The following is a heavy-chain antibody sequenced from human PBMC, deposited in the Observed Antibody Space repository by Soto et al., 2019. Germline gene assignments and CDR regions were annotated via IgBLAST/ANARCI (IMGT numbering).Heavy chain of an antibody. CDR3: AKDGASGSYPPYYYFGMDV. J-gene: IGHJ6*02. CDR2: ISGSGGNA. D-gene: IGHD1-26*01. CDR1: GFTFSSYA. V-gene: IGHV3-23*01. Sequence: EVQLLESGGGLVQPGGSLRLSCAASGFTFSSYAMSWVRQAPGKGLEWVSTISGSGGNAYYADSVKGRFSISRDNSKNTLRLQMNSLGADDTAVYYYAKDGASGSYPPYYYFGMDVWGQGTTVTVSS.